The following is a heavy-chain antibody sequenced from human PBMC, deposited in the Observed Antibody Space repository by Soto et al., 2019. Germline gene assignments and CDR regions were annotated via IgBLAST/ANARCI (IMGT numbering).Heavy chain of an antibody. CDR1: GYTFTSYG. Sequence: ASVKVSCKASGYTFTSYGISRVRQAPGQGPEWVGVINPSTLVTSYAQKFQGRVTMTRDTSTSTVYMELNSLISEDTAVYYCARNGQTYDYYFFDNWGQGTLVTVSS. J-gene: IGHJ4*02. CDR2: INPSTLVT. D-gene: IGHD5-12*01. V-gene: IGHV1-46*01. CDR3: ARNGQTYDYYFFDN.